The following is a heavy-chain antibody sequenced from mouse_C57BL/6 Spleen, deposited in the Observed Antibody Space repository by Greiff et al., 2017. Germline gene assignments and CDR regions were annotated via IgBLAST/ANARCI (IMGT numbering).Heavy chain of an antibody. CDR2: IYPSDSET. D-gene: IGHD1-1*01. CDR3: ARKGDGSSYDWYFDV. CDR1: GYTFTSYW. Sequence: QVQLQQPGAELVRPGSSVKLSCKASGYTFTSYWMDWVKQRPGQGLDWIGNIYPSDSETHYNQKFKDKATLTVDKSSSTAYMQLSSLTSEDSAVYYCARKGDGSSYDWYFDVWGTGTTVTVSS. J-gene: IGHJ1*03. V-gene: IGHV1-61*01.